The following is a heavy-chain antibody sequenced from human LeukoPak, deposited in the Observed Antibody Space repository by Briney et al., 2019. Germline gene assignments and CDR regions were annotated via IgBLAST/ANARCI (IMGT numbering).Heavy chain of an antibody. Sequence: ASVTVSCKVSGYSLAELSMHWVRQARGKGLEWLGGLHPEEGETMYEQRFQGRITMTEDTSTDTVYLELNSLRSEDTAVYYRAEGLHIYDSGGHYYWGQGTLVTVSS. CDR1: GYSLAELS. D-gene: IGHD3-22*01. V-gene: IGHV1-24*01. CDR2: LHPEEGET. J-gene: IGHJ4*02. CDR3: AEGLHIYDSGGHYY.